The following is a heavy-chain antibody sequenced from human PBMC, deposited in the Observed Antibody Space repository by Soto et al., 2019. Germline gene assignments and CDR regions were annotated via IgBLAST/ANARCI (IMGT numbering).Heavy chain of an antibody. V-gene: IGHV1-46*01. J-gene: IGHJ4*02. CDR1: GYIFTSNY. D-gene: IGHD2-21*02. CDR3: ARSIAVVTALDY. Sequence: ASVKVSCKASGYIFTSNYIHWVRQAPGQGLEWMGLISPSGGSTSYAQKFQGRVTVTRDTSTSTVSLELSSLRSAATAVYYCARSIAVVTALDYWGQGTLVTVSS. CDR2: ISPSGGST.